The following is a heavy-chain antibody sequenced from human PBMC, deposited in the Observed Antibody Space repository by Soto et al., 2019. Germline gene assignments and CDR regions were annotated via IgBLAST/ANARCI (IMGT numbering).Heavy chain of an antibody. CDR2: FNTGNGDT. Sequence: GASVKVSCKASGYTFSTYGIHWVRQAPGQRLEWMGWFNTGNGDTKYSQKFQGRVTLTGDTSASTASMELSGLRSADTAVYYCASEIAAAGTLSSTHWGQGTLVTVSS. J-gene: IGHJ1*01. CDR1: GYTFSTYG. D-gene: IGHD6-13*01. CDR3: ASEIAAAGTLSSTH. V-gene: IGHV1-3*04.